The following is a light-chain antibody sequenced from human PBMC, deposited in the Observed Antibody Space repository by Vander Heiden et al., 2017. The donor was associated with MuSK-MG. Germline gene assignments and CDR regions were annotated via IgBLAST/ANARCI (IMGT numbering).Light chain of an antibody. CDR3: AAWDDSLNGPE. CDR1: SSNIGRNS. CDR2: SNN. J-gene: IGLJ3*02. V-gene: IGLV1-44*01. Sequence: QSVLTQPPSASGTPGQRATISCSGSSSNIGRNSVNWYQQLPGTAPKLLMYSNNQRPSGVPDRFSGSKSGTSASLAIGGLQSDDEADYYCAAWDDSLNGPEFGGGTKLTVL.